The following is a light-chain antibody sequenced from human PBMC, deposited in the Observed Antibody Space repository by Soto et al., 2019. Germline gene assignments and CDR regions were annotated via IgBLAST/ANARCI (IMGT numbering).Light chain of an antibody. CDR3: AAWDDSLNAHNYV. Sequence: QSVLTQPPSASGAPGQRVTISCSGSSSNNGSNTVNWYQQLPGTAPKLLIYSNNQRPSGVPDRFSGSKSGTSASLAISGLQSEDEADYYCAAWDDSLNAHNYVFGTGTKVTVL. CDR1: SSNNGSNT. V-gene: IGLV1-44*01. J-gene: IGLJ1*01. CDR2: SNN.